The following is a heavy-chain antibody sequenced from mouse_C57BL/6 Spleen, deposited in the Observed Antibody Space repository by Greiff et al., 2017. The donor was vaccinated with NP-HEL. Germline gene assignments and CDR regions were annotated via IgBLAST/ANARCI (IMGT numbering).Heavy chain of an antibody. D-gene: IGHD1-1*01. CDR1: GYTFTGYW. J-gene: IGHJ3*01. CDR2: ILPGSGST. V-gene: IGHV1-9*01. CDR3: ARGGGFDYYGSRDWFAY. Sequence: QVQLKESGAELMKPGASVKLSCKATGYTFTGYWIEWVKQRPGHGLEWIGEILPGSGSTNYNEKFKGKATFTADTSSNTAYMQLSSLTTEDSAIYYCARGGGFDYYGSRDWFAYWGQGTLVTVSA.